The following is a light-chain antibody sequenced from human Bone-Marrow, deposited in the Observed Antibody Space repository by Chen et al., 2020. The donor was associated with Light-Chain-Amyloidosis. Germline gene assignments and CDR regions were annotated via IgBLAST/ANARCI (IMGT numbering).Light chain of an antibody. J-gene: IGKJ1*01. CDR1: QSVSTY. Sequence: EIVLTQSPATLSLSPGERATLPCRASQSVSTYLAWYQQKPGQAPRLLIYDASSRATGIPSRFSGSGSATDFTLTISSLEPEDFAVYYCQHRTNWPWTVGQGTKVEI. V-gene: IGKV3-11*01. CDR2: DAS. CDR3: QHRTNWPWT.